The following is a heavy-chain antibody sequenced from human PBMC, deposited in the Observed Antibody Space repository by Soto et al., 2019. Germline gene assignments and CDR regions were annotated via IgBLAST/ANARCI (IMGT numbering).Heavy chain of an antibody. Sequence: GGSLRLSCAASGFTFSSYAMHWVRQAPGKGLEWVAVISYDGSNKYYADSVKGRFTISRDNSKNTLYLQMNSLRAEDTAVYYCARDTMVSWYFDYWGQGTLVTVSS. CDR1: GFTFSSYA. CDR3: ARDTMVSWYFDY. V-gene: IGHV3-30-3*01. J-gene: IGHJ4*02. D-gene: IGHD3-10*01. CDR2: ISYDGSNK.